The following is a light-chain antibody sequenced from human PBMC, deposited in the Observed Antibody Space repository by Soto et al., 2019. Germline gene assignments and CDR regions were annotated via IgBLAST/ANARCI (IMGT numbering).Light chain of an antibody. Sequence: DIRWTQSPSFLSASVGNRVTSTCRASQGISSYLAWYQQKPGKAPKLLIYAASTLQSGVPSRFSGSESGTEFTLTISSLQSEESAVYYCQQYNHWHPTFGQGTKVDIK. CDR1: QGISSY. J-gene: IGKJ1*01. CDR3: QQYNHWHPT. CDR2: AAS. V-gene: IGKV1-9*01.